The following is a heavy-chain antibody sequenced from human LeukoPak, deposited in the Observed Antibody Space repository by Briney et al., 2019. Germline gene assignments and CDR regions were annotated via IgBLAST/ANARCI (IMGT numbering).Heavy chain of an antibody. CDR1: GGSISSGSYY. Sequence: PSETLSLTCTVSGGSISSGSYYWSCIRLPAGKGLEWIGRIYTSGSTNYNPSLKSRVTISVDTSKNQFSLKLSSVTAADTAVYYCARAGVPAANVDPWGQGTLVTVSS. D-gene: IGHD2-2*01. V-gene: IGHV4-61*02. CDR3: ARAGVPAANVDP. CDR2: IYTSGST. J-gene: IGHJ5*02.